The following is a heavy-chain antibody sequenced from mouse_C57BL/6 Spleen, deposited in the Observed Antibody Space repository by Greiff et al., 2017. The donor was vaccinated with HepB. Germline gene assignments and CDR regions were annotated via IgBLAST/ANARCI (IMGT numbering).Heavy chain of an antibody. CDR3: ARSFLERDYYFDY. Sequence: QVQLQQPGAELVMPGASVKLSCKASGYTFTSYWMHWVKQRPGQGLEWIGEIDPSDSYTNYNQKFKGKSTLTVDKSSSTAYMQLSSLTSEDSAVYYCARSFLERDYYFDYWGQGTTLTVSS. V-gene: IGHV1-69*01. CDR2: IDPSDSYT. D-gene: IGHD3-3*01. CDR1: GYTFTSYW. J-gene: IGHJ2*01.